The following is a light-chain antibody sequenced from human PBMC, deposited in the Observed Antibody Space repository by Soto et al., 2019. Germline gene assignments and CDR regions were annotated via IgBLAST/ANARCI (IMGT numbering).Light chain of an antibody. CDR2: LAS. J-gene: IGKJ4*01. V-gene: IGKV1-9*01. Sequence: IQLTQSPSSLSASVGDRVTITCRASQGIRTYLAWYQQKPGKAPNLLIYLASTLQGGVPSRFSGSGSGTDFSLTISSLQPEDVATYYCQYLNSFPLTFGGGTKVEIK. CDR1: QGIRTY. CDR3: QYLNSFPLT.